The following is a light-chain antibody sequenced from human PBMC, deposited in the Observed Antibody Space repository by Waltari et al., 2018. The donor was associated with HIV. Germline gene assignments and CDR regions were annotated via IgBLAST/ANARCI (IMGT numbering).Light chain of an antibody. CDR1: QSLLSHDGNTY. CDR3: MQGTHWPLT. Sequence: DVVMTQSQLSLPVTLGQTASISCRSSQSLLSHDGNTYLNWFHQRQGQSPRRLIYKVSSRVSGVPDRFIGSGSDTDFTLKISSVEAEDVGVYYCMQGTHWPLTFGGGTKVEIK. J-gene: IGKJ4*01. V-gene: IGKV2-30*01. CDR2: KVS.